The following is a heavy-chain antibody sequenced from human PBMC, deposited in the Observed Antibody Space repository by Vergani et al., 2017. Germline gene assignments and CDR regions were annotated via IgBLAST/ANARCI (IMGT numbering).Heavy chain of an antibody. V-gene: IGHV3-30-3*01. Sequence: QVQLVESGGGVVQPGRSLRLSCVASGFTFRSYSMNWVRQAPGKGVGWVTIISSDGNHKFFADSMKGRFNISRVNSKNTLYLEINRLRPEDTAMYYCARDKTGDQRGAMDVWGTGTTVTVSS. CDR3: ARDKTGDQRGAMDV. CDR1: GFTFRSYS. D-gene: IGHD7-27*01. J-gene: IGHJ6*03. CDR2: ISSDGNHK.